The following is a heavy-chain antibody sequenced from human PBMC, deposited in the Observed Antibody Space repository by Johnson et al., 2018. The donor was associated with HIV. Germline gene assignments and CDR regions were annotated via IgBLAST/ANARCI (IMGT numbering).Heavy chain of an antibody. D-gene: IGHD6-6*01. CDR3: TTEAYSSSSAAFDI. CDR2: IKSKTDGGTT. CDR1: GFTFSSYA. V-gene: IGHV3-15*01. Sequence: EVQLVESGGGVVQPGRSLRLSCAASGFTFSSYAMHWVRQAPGKGLEWVGRIKSKTDGGTTDYAAPVKGRFTISRDDSKNTLYLQMNSLKTEDTAVYYCTTEAYSSSSAAFDIWGQGTMVTVSS. J-gene: IGHJ3*02.